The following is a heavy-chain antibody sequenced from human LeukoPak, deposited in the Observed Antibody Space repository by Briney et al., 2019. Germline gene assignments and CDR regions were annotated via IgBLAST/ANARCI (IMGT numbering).Heavy chain of an antibody. CDR1: GGTFRSYA. Sequence: SVKVSCKASGGTFRSYAISWVRQPPAQGLEWMGGIIPIFCKANYAQKFQGRVTITADKSTSTAYMELSSLRSEDTAVYYCARGKERVVWQQRYYYYGMDVWGKGTTVTVSS. J-gene: IGHJ6*04. V-gene: IGHV1-69*06. D-gene: IGHD6-13*01. CDR3: ARGKERVVWQQRYYYYGMDV. CDR2: IIPIFCKA.